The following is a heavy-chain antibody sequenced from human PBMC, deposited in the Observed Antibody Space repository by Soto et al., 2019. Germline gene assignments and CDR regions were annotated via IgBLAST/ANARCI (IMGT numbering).Heavy chain of an antibody. CDR3: AKDSIAARPGYFDY. V-gene: IGHV3-30*18. J-gene: IGHJ4*02. D-gene: IGHD6-6*01. CDR2: KSYDGSNK. CDR1: GFTFSSYG. Sequence: GGSLRLSCAASGFTFSSYGMHWVRQAPGKGLEWVAVKSYDGSNKYYADSVKGRFTISRDNSKNTLYLQMNSLRAEDTAVYYCAKDSIAARPGYFDYWGQGTLVTVSS.